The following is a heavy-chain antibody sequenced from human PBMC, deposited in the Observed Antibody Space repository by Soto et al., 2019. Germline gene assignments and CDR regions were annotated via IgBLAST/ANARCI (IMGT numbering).Heavy chain of an antibody. V-gene: IGHV3-30-3*01. CDR2: ISYDGSNK. CDR1: GFTFSSYA. J-gene: IGHJ4*02. Sequence: QVQLVESGGGVVQPGRSLRLSCAASGFTFSSYAMHWVRQAPGKGLEWVAVISYDGSNKYYADSVKGRFTISRDNSKNTLYLQMNSLRAEDTAVYYCACHYGSVRYPSAGDYWGQGTLVTVSS. D-gene: IGHD3-10*01. CDR3: ACHYGSVRYPSAGDY.